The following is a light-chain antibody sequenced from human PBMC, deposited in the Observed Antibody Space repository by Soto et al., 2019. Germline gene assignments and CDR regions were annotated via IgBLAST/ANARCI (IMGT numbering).Light chain of an antibody. J-gene: IGLJ2*01. CDR1: RSNIGSNP. CDR3: ATWDDSPYGPV. V-gene: IGLV1-44*01. Sequence: QSVLTQPPSASATPGQGVTISCSGSRSNIGSNPVQWYQQLPGTAPKLLIYSNNQRPSGVPDRFSGSKSGTSASLAIGGLQSEDEANYYCATWDDSPYGPVFGGGTKLTVL. CDR2: SNN.